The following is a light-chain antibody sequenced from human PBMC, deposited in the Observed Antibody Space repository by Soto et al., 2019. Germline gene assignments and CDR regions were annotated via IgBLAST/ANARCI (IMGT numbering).Light chain of an antibody. Sequence: QSALTQPASVSGSPGQSITISCTGTSSDVGGYNYVSWYQQHPGKAPKLMIYDVSNRPSGVSNRLSGSKSGNTASLTISGLQAEDEADYYCSSYSSRNTHVFGTGTKVTVL. CDR3: SSYSSRNTHV. V-gene: IGLV2-14*03. J-gene: IGLJ1*01. CDR2: DVS. CDR1: SSDVGGYNY.